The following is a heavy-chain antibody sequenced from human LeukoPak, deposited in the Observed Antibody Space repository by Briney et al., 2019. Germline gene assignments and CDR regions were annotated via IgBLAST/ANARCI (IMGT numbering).Heavy chain of an antibody. V-gene: IGHV4-34*01. CDR2: INHSGNT. CDR3: ARGPGAPVTGTRFFDP. J-gene: IGHJ5*02. D-gene: IGHD6-19*01. CDR1: GGSFSGYF. Sequence: SETLSPTCAVYGGSFSGYFWSWIRQPPGKGLDWIGEINHSGNTNYNPSLKSRATISVDTSKNHFSLNLSSLTAADTATYYCARGPGAPVTGTRFFDPWGQGTLVTVSS.